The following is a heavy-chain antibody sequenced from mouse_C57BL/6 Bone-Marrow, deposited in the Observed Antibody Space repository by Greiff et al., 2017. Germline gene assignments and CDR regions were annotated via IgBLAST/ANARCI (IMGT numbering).Heavy chain of an antibody. CDR2: IDPSDSET. Sequence: QVQLQQPGAELVRPGSSVKLSCKASGYTFTSYWMHWVKQRPIQGLEWIGNIDPSDSETHYNQKFKDKATLTVDKSSSTAYMQLSSLTSEDSAVYYCASADYCSSYGWFAYWGQGTLVTVSA. V-gene: IGHV1-52*01. D-gene: IGHD1-1*01. CDR1: GYTFTSYW. CDR3: ASADYCSSYGWFAY. J-gene: IGHJ3*01.